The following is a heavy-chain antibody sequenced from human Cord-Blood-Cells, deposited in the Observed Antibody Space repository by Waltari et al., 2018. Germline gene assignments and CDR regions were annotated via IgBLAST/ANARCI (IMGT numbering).Heavy chain of an antibody. D-gene: IGHD2-2*01. J-gene: IGHJ6*03. CDR3: TTGSSTSCYYYYYMDV. CDR1: GFTFSNAW. V-gene: IGHV3-15*01. Sequence: EVQLVESGGGLVKPGGSLRLSCAASGFTFSNAWMSWVRQAPGKGREWVGRSKSKTEGGTKDYAAPVKGRFTISRDDSKNTLYLQMNSLKTEDTAVYYCTTGSSTSCYYYYYMDVWGKGTTVTVSS. CDR2: SKSKTEGGTK.